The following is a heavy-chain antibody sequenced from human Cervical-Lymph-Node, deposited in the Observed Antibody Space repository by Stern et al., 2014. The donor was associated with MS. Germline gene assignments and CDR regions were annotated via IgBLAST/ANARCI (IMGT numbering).Heavy chain of an antibody. Sequence: QLVESGPEVKKPWTSVKVSCKASGITFSHSAIQWLRQARGQRPEWIGWVVVFNGDVNYAPRFQERVTITRDMSTSTVYMELRSLRSEDTAIYYCASERYTYYDDQRPPGGFDPWGQGTLVTVSS. J-gene: IGHJ5*02. V-gene: IGHV1-58*02. CDR2: VVVFNGDV. D-gene: IGHD3-3*01. CDR1: GITFSHSA. CDR3: ASERYTYYDDQRPPGGFDP.